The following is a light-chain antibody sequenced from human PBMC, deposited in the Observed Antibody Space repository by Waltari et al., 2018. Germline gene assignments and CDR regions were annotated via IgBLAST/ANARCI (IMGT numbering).Light chain of an antibody. CDR2: DTS. Sequence: IVLTQSPAPLSLSAGERLTLSCRARQSVFKYLAWYQLKPGQAPRLLIYDTSKGATGIPARFSGSGSGTDFTHTISNLETDDFALYYCQQGSILPLTFGGGTKVKIK. CDR1: QSVFKY. CDR3: QQGSILPLT. J-gene: IGKJ4*01. V-gene: IGKV3-11*01.